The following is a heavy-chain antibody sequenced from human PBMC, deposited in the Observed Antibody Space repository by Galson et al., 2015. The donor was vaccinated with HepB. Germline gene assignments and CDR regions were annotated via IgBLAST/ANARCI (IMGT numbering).Heavy chain of an antibody. J-gene: IGHJ6*02. Sequence: SVTVSCKASGYTFTSYDINWVRQATGQGLEWMRWMNPNSGNTGYAQKFQGRVTMTRNTSISTAYMELSSLRSEDTAVYYCARGPSSLRYFDWLLEEVVGGMDVWGQGTTVTVSS. CDR1: GYTFTSYD. V-gene: IGHV1-8*01. CDR3: ARGPSSLRYFDWLLEEVVGGMDV. CDR2: MNPNSGNT. D-gene: IGHD3-9*01.